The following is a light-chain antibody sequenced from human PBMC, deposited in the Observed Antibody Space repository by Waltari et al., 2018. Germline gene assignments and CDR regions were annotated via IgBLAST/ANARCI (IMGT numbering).Light chain of an antibody. CDR2: DAS. J-gene: IGKJ4*01. Sequence: EIVLTQSPATVSLSPGERATISCRASQSVSSHLAWYQQKPGQAPRLLIYDASNRDTGIPTRFSGSGSGTDFTLTISSLEPEDFAVYYCQQRSSWPFLTFGGGTKVEIK. CDR1: QSVSSH. CDR3: QQRSSWPFLT. V-gene: IGKV3-11*01.